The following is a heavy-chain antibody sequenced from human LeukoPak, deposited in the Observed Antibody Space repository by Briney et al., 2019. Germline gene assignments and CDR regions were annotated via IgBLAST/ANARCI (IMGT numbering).Heavy chain of an antibody. J-gene: IGHJ6*03. Sequence: PSETLSLTCTVSGGSISSYYWSWIRQPPGKGLERIGYIYYSGSTNYNPSLKSRVTISVDSSKNQFSLKLSSVTAADTAVYYCARTTEGGYTYDYFYYYYMDVWGKGTTVTISS. D-gene: IGHD5-18*01. CDR1: GGSISSYY. CDR3: ARTTEGGYTYDYFYYYYMDV. CDR2: IYYSGST. V-gene: IGHV4-59*01.